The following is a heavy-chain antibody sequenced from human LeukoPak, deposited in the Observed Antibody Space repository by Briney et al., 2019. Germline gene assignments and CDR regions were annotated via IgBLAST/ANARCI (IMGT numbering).Heavy chain of an antibody. CDR3: AKVRSSWYSRFDY. D-gene: IGHD6-13*01. J-gene: IGHJ4*02. V-gene: IGHV3-23*01. Sequence: GGSPRLSCAASGFTFSSYAMSWVRQAPGKGLEWVSAISGSGGSTYYADSVKGRFTISRDNSKNTLYLQMNSLRAEDTAVYYCAKVRSSWYSRFDYWGQGTLVTVSS. CDR1: GFTFSSYA. CDR2: ISGSGGST.